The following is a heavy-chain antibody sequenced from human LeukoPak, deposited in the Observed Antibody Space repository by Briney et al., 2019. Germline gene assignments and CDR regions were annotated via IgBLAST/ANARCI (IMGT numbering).Heavy chain of an antibody. J-gene: IGHJ5*02. CDR3: ASYSGSYYTYWFDP. CDR2: ISSSGSTI. Sequence: GGSLRLSCAASGFTFSDYYMSWIRQAPGKGLEWVSYISSSGSTIYYADSVKGRFTISRDNAKNSLYLQMNSLRAEDMAVYYCASYSGSYYTYWFDPWGQGTLVTVSS. V-gene: IGHV3-11*01. D-gene: IGHD1-26*01. CDR1: GFTFSDYY.